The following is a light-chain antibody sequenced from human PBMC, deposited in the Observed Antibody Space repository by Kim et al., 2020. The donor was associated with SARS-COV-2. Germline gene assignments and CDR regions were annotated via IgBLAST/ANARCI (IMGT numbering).Light chain of an antibody. CDR3: QAWDSDSVI. J-gene: IGLJ2*01. CDR1: KLGEKY. CDR2: EDT. V-gene: IGLV3-1*01. Sequence: SYELTQPPSVSVSPGQTASITCSGDKLGEKYASWYQQKPGQSPLLVIYEDTKRPSGIPERFSGSNSGNTASLTVSGTQTMDEGEYYCQAWDSDSVIFGGGTQLTVL.